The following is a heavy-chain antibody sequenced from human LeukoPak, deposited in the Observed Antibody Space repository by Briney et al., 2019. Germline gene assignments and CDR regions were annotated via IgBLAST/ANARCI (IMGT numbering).Heavy chain of an antibody. V-gene: IGHV1-18*01. CDR1: RYTFTRYG. CDR3: AGGGGSPYSGSYRAFDD. D-gene: IGHD1-26*01. J-gene: IGHJ3*01. CDR2: ISAYNGNT. Sequence: APVKVSSTASRYTFTRYGIRGVRQAPGHGLEGMGWISAYNGNTKYAQKLHGTVTLTTDTSTRPAHMEPSSRRSDTTALCYRAGGGGSPYSGSYRAFDDWGQGTMVIVSS.